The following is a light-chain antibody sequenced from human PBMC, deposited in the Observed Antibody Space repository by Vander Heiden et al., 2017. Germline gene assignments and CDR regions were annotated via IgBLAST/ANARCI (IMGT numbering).Light chain of an antibody. CDR1: QSVSSY. CDR2: DAY. V-gene: IGKV3-11*01. Sequence: EIVLTKSPATLSLSPGETATLSCRASQSVSSYLAWYQQKPVQAPRLLIYDAYNRDTGIQDRFSGSGAGTDFTLTSSSRENEDFAGYDCQQRSNWHFGQGTRLEIK. J-gene: IGKJ5*01. CDR3: QQRSNWH.